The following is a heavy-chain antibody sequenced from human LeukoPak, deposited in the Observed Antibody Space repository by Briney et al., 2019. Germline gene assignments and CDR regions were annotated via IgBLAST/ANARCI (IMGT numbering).Heavy chain of an antibody. V-gene: IGHV4-59*01. D-gene: IGHD3-10*01. J-gene: IGHJ5*02. Sequence: SETLSLTCTVSVGSISSYYWSWIAQPPGKGLECFGYIYYSGSTNYNPSLKSRLTISIDTSKNQFSLKLSSGTAAYTAMYYCAGHHGSGFGPWGQGTLVTASS. CDR3: AGHHGSGFGP. CDR2: IYYSGST. CDR1: VGSISSYY.